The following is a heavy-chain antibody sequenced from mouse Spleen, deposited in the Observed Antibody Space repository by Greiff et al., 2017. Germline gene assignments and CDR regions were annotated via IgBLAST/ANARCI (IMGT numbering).Heavy chain of an antibody. J-gene: IGHJ4*01. V-gene: IGHV1-72*01. D-gene: IGHD2-12*01. CDR1: GYTFTSYW. Sequence: QVQLQQPGAELVKPGASVKLSCKASGYTFTSYWMHWVKQRPGRGLEWIGRIDPNSGGTKYNEKFKSKATLTVDKPSSTAYMQLSSLTSEDSAVYYCARSYSYYSYDVGYYAMDYWGQGTSVTVSS. CDR2: IDPNSGGT. CDR3: ARSYSYYSYDVGYYAMDY.